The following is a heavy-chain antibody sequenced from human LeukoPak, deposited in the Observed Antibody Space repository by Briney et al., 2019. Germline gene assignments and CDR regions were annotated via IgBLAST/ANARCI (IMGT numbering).Heavy chain of an antibody. CDR1: GGSISSGGYY. CDR3: ARATPDYYYGMDV. J-gene: IGHJ6*02. V-gene: IGHV4-31*03. Sequence: PSETLSLTCTVSGGSISSGGYYWSWIRQHPGKGLEWIGYIYYSGSTYYNPSLKSRVTISVDTSKNQFSLKLSSVTAADTAVYYCARATPDYYYGMDVWGQGTTVTVSS. CDR2: IYYSGST.